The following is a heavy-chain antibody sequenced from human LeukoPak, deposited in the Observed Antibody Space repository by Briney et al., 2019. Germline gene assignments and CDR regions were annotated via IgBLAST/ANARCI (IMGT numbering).Heavy chain of an antibody. CDR2: ICYSGST. Sequence: SETLSLTCTVSGGSVNSGSYYWSWIRQPPGKGLEWIGYICYSGSTTCNPSLKSRVTISVDTSKNQFSLKLSSVTAADMAVYYCARVLYYYGSGSYYGIFDYWGQGTLVTVSS. D-gene: IGHD3-10*01. CDR3: ARVLYYYGSGSYYGIFDY. J-gene: IGHJ4*02. V-gene: IGHV4-61*01. CDR1: GGSVNSGSYY.